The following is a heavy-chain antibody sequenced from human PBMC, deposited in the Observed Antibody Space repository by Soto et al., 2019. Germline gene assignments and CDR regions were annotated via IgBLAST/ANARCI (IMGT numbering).Heavy chain of an antibody. CDR1: GLTFSNYA. J-gene: IGHJ6*02. Sequence: EVQLLESGGGLVQPGGSLRLSCAASGLTFSNYAMNWVRQAPGKGLEWVSVISGTGGSAYYADSVKGRFTISRDNAKNSLYLQMNSLRAEDTAVYYCASLGRHGWGQGTTVTVSS. CDR3: ASLGRHG. CDR2: ISGTGGSA. V-gene: IGHV3-23*01. D-gene: IGHD3-16*01.